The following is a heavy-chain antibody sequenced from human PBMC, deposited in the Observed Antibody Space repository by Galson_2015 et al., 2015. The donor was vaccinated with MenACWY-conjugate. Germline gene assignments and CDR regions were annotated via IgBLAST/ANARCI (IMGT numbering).Heavy chain of an antibody. Sequence: SLRLSCAASGFTFSSYGMHWVRQAPGKGLEWVAVIWYDGSNKYYADSVKGRFTISRDNSKNTLYLQMNSLRAEDTAVYYCARSGSYYYYGMDVWGQGTTVTVSS. CDR3: ARSGSYYYYGMDV. CDR2: IWYDGSNK. J-gene: IGHJ6*02. CDR1: GFTFSSYG. V-gene: IGHV3-33*01. D-gene: IGHD1-26*01.